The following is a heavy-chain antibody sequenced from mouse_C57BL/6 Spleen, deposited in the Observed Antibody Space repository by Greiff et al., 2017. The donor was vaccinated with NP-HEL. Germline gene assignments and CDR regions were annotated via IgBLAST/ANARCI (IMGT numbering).Heavy chain of an antibody. V-gene: IGHV5-4*03. J-gene: IGHJ4*01. CDR2: LSDGGSYT. Sequence: EVKLVESGGGLVKPGGSLKLSCAASGFTFSSYAMSWVRQTPEKRLEWVATLSDGGSYTYSPDNVKGRFTISRDNAKNNLYLQMSHLKSEDTAMYYCARGYYSYYYAMDYWGQGTSVTVSS. D-gene: IGHD2-1*01. CDR1: GFTFSSYA. CDR3: ARGYYSYYYAMDY.